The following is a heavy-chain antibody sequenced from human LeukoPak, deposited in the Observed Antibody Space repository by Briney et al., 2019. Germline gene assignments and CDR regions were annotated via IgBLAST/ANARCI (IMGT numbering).Heavy chain of an antibody. CDR1: GFTVSSIY. Sequence: GGSLRLSCAASGFTVSSIYMSWVRQAPGKGLEWVSVIYSDGNTYYADSVRGRFTISRDNSKNTLYLQMNSLRVEDTAVYYCARDHHGSGSYPNPWGQGTLVTVSS. CDR2: IYSDGNT. D-gene: IGHD3-10*01. CDR3: ARDHHGSGSYPNP. J-gene: IGHJ5*02. V-gene: IGHV3-66*01.